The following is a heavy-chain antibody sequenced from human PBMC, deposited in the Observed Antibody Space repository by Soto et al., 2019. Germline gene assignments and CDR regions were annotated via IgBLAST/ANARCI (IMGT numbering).Heavy chain of an antibody. V-gene: IGHV4-59*08. D-gene: IGHD3-10*01. CDR3: ARLAIYYTAGKYYYMYF. CDR1: GGSLSSYY. Sequence: SETLSLTCTVSGGSLSSYYWSWIRQPPGKGLEWIGYIYYSGSTNYNPSLKSRVTISTDTSKNQLSLKLSSVTAADTAVYFCARLAIYYTAGKYYYMYFLGQRTTVPVS. J-gene: IGHJ6*03. CDR2: IYYSGST.